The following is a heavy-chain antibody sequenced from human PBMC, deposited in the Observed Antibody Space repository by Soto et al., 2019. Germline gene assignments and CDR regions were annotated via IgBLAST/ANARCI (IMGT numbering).Heavy chain of an antibody. Sequence: GGSLRLSCAASGFTFSSYGMHWVRQAPGKGLEWVAVIWYDGSNKYYADSVKGRFTISRDNSKNTLYLQMNSLRAEDTAVYYCARGSDRYSGSSLDYWGQGTLVTVSS. CDR2: IWYDGSNK. J-gene: IGHJ4*02. V-gene: IGHV3-33*01. CDR3: ARGSDRYSGSSLDY. CDR1: GFTFSSYG. D-gene: IGHD1-26*01.